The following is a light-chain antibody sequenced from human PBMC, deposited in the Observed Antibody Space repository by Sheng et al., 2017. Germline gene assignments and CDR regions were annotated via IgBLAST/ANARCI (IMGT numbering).Light chain of an antibody. Sequence: ETVLTQSPGTLSVSPGERATLSCRASKSVGVDLAWYQQRPGQAPSLLMYEASTRATGVPARFSGSGSGTEFSLTISSLQPEDSATYYCQQYYNSLPITFGQGTRLQV. CDR2: EAS. J-gene: IGKJ5*01. CDR1: KSVGVD. CDR3: QQYYNSLPIT. V-gene: IGKV3-15*01.